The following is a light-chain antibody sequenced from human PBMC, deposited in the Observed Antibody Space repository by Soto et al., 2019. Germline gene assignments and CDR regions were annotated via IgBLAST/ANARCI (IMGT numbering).Light chain of an antibody. J-gene: IGKJ4*01. CDR1: QSVSGH. CDR3: QQRSNWPST. V-gene: IGKV3-11*01. Sequence: EIVLTQSPATLSLSPGNRVTLSCRASQSVSGHLAWYQQKPGQAPRLLIYDASNRATGIPARFSGSGSGTDFTLTITSLEPEDFAVYYCQQRSNWPSTFGGGTRWRS. CDR2: DAS.